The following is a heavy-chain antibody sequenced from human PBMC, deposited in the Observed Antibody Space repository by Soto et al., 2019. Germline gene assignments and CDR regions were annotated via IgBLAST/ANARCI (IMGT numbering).Heavy chain of an antibody. D-gene: IGHD2-15*01. CDR1: GGSINSNNYY. CDR2: IYYDGST. J-gene: IGHJ4*02. V-gene: IGHV4-39*02. Sequence: PSETLSLTCTVSGGSINSNNYYWAWIRQPPGKGLAWIASIYYDGSTYYNPSLKSRVSISVDTSKNHFSLKLSSATAADAAVYYCAKVVVAATRHTDFDSWGQGTL. CDR3: AKVVVAATRHTDFDS.